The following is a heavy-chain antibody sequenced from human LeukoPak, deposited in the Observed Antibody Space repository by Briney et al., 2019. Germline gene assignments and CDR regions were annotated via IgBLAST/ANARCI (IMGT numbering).Heavy chain of an antibody. CDR2: ISSSSSYI. D-gene: IGHD6-19*01. J-gene: IGHJ4*02. CDR1: GFTFSSYS. V-gene: IGHV3-21*04. Sequence: GGSLRLSCAASGFTFSSYSMNWGRQAPGKGLEWVSSISSSSSYIYYADSVKGRFTISRDNAKNSLYLQMNSLRVEDTAFYYCAKDNRRHYTSGPNPDSLHWGQGALVTVSS. CDR3: AKDNRRHYTSGPNPDSLH.